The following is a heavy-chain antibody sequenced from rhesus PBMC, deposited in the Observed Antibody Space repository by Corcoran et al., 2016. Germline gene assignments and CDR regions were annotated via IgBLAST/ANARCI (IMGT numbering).Heavy chain of an antibody. V-gene: IGHV3S42*01. D-gene: IGHD2-2*01. Sequence: EVQLVESGGGLAKPGGSLRLSCAASGFTFSSYWMNRVRQTQGKGLEWISAINSGGGQPYYADSVKGRFTISRDNSKNPLSLQMNSLRAEDTAVYYCAKRGYCTSTTCYVPFDYWGQGVLVTVSS. CDR2: INSGGGQP. CDR1: GFTFSSYW. J-gene: IGHJ4*01. CDR3: AKRGYCTSTTCYVPFDY.